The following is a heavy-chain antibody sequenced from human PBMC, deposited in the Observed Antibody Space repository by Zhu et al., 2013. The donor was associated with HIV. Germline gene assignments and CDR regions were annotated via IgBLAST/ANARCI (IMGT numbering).Heavy chain of an antibody. CDR2: MKTNSGNT. Sequence: QVQLVQSGAEVKKPGSSLKVSCKTSGGALSSYAISWVRQAPGQGLEWMGRMKTNSGNTGYAKKFQGRVTFTRNTSIDTAYMELSSLTSEDTAVYYCARTGVGATNPFDYWGQGTLVTVSS. J-gene: IGHJ4*02. V-gene: IGHV1-8*01. CDR1: GGALSSYA. D-gene: IGHD1-26*01. CDR3: ARTGVGATNPFDY.